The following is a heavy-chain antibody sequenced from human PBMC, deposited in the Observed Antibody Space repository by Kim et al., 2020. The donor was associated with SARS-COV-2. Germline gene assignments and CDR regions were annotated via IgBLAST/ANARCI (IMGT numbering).Heavy chain of an antibody. CDR3: ARGEGGGAYDAFDI. D-gene: IGHD2-21*01. V-gene: IGHV3-33*01. Sequence: GGSLRLSCAASGFTFSSYGMHWVRQAPGKGLEWVAVIWYDGSNKYYADSVKGRFTISRDNSKNTLYLQMNSLRAEDTAVYYCARGEGGGAYDAFDIWGQGTMVTVSS. J-gene: IGHJ3*02. CDR1: GFTFSSYG. CDR2: IWYDGSNK.